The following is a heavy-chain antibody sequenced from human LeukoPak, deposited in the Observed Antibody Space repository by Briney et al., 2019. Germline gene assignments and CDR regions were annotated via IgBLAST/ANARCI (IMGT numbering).Heavy chain of an antibody. CDR3: AKCFAYNSGWRFDW. D-gene: IGHD6-19*01. Sequence: GGSLRLSCAASGFTFSSYGMHWVRQAPGKGLEWVAFIRYDGSNKYYADSVKGRFTISRDNSKNTLFLQMNSLRAEDTAVYYCAKCFAYNSGWRFDWWGQGTQVTVSS. V-gene: IGHV3-30*02. J-gene: IGHJ4*02. CDR2: IRYDGSNK. CDR1: GFTFSSYG.